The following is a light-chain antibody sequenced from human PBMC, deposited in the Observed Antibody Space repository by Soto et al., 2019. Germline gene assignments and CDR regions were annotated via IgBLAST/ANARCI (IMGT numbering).Light chain of an antibody. J-gene: IGLJ2*01. Sequence: QSVLTQPASVSGSPGQSITISCTGTSSDVGGYNYVSWYQQHPGKAPKLMIYDVSNRPSGVSNRFSGSKSGNTGSLTISGLQAEDEADYYCSSYTSSSTLFGGGTKLTVL. CDR3: SSYTSSSTL. CDR2: DVS. V-gene: IGLV2-14*01. CDR1: SSDVGGYNY.